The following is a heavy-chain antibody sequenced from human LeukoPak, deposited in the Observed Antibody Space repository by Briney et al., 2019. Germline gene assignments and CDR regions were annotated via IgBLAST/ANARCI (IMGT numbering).Heavy chain of an antibody. J-gene: IGHJ4*02. CDR3: ARDNSNHYYGSGSPPFDY. CDR2: ISSSSSYI. Sequence: GGSLRLSCAASGFTFSSYSMNWARQAPGKGLEWVSSISSSSSYIYYADSVKGRFTISRDNAKNSLYLQMNSLRAEDTAVYYCARDNSNHYYGSGSPPFDYWGQGTLVTVSS. V-gene: IGHV3-21*01. CDR1: GFTFSSYS. D-gene: IGHD3-10*01.